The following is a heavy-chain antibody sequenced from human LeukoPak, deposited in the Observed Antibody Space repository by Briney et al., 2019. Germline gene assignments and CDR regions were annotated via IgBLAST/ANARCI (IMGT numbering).Heavy chain of an antibody. CDR2: IYYSGTT. D-gene: IGHD6-13*01. V-gene: IGHV4-59*12. CDR3: ARGGSISSWYY. J-gene: IGHJ4*02. Sequence: SETLSLTCTVSGGSISSYYWSWIRQPPGKGLEWIGYIYYSGTTNYNPSLKSRVTISVDTSKNQFSLKLSSVTAADTAVYYCARGGSISSWYYWGQGTLVTVSS. CDR1: GGSISSYY.